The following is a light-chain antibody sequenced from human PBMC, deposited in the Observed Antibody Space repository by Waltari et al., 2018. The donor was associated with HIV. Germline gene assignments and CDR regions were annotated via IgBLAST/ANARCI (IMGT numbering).Light chain of an antibody. V-gene: IGKV3-20*01. CDR2: GAS. CDR1: QSVNSNY. CDR3: HQYGSSPVT. J-gene: IGKJ3*01. Sequence: ELVLTQSPGTLSLSPGERATLPRRASQSVNSNYVAWYQHTRGQAPRLVIYGASSRATGIPDRFSGSGSGTDFTLTIRRLEPEDSAVYFCHQYGSSPVTFGPGTKVDIK.